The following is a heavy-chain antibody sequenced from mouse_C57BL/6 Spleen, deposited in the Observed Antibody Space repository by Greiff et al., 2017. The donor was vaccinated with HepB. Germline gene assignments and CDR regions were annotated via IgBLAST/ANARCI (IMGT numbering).Heavy chain of an antibody. CDR1: GYTFTSYW. D-gene: IGHD1-1*01. Sequence: VQLQQPGAELVMPGASVKLSCKASGYTFTSYWMHWVKQRPGQGLEWIGEIDPSDSYTNYNQKFKGKSTLTVDKSSSTAYMQLSSLTSEDSAVYYCARKGGYYYGSSFDYWGQGTTLTVSS. CDR2: IDPSDSYT. CDR3: ARKGGYYYGSSFDY. V-gene: IGHV1-69*01. J-gene: IGHJ2*01.